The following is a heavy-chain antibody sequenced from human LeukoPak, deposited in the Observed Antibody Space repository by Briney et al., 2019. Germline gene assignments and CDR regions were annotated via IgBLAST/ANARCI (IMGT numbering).Heavy chain of an antibody. D-gene: IGHD3-16*01. Sequence: SETLSLTCAVYGGSFSGYYWSWIRQPPGKGLEWIGEINHSGSTNYNPSLKSRVTISVDTSKNQFSLKLSSVTAADTAVYYCARDPARGLYYYGMDVWGQGTTVTVSS. CDR2: INHSGST. CDR1: GGSFSGYY. V-gene: IGHV4-34*01. CDR3: ARDPARGLYYYGMDV. J-gene: IGHJ6*02.